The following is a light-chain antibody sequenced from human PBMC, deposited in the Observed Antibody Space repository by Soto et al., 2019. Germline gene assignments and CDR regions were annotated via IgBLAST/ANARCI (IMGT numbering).Light chain of an antibody. CDR2: DGS. CDR3: QQYDNRLES. CDR1: QDISNY. Sequence: DIQMTQSPSSLSASVGDRVTITCQASQDISNYLNCYQQNPGKAPKLLIYDGSKWETGVPSRFRGGGAGADVTFTISSLQPEDMATYYCQQYDNRLESFGPGTKVDIK. J-gene: IGKJ3*01. V-gene: IGKV1-33*01.